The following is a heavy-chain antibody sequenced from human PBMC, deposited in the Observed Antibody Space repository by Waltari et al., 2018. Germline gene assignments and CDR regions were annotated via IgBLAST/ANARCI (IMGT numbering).Heavy chain of an antibody. D-gene: IGHD1-26*01. V-gene: IGHV4-4*07. CDR1: GVSISSYY. CDR3: AREGVGAIPFDC. CDR2: VSTSGGT. J-gene: IGHJ4*02. Sequence: QVQLPESGPGLVKPSETLSLTCTVSGVSISSYYWIWIRQPAGKGLEWIGRVSTSGGTDYNPSLKSRVTMSVDTSKTQFSLKLSSVTAADTAVYYCAREGVGAIPFDCWGQGTLVTVSS.